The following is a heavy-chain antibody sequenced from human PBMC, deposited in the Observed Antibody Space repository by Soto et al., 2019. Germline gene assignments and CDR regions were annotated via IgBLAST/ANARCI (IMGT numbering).Heavy chain of an antibody. V-gene: IGHV1-2*02. D-gene: IGHD1-1*01. CDR2: INPNSGGT. CDR1: GYTFSDYY. J-gene: IGHJ4*02. CDR3: AREPATAKPEGVDF. Sequence: ASVKVFCKASGYTFSDYYIHWVRQAPGQGLEWMGWINPNSGGTKYAPKFQGGVTMTRDTSITTAYMELSRLRSGDTAVYYCAREPATAKPEGVDFWGQGTLGTSPQ.